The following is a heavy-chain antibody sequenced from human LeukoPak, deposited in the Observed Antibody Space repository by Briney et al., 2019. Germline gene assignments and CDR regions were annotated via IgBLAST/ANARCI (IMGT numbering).Heavy chain of an antibody. D-gene: IGHD1-26*01. Sequence: GGSLRLSCAASEFTFSVYSMNWVRQAPGKGLEWVSFIDSSSSYIYYADSVKGRFTNSRDNAKNSLYLQMNSLRAEDTAVYYCARDLNLVGAYWGQGTLVTVSS. CDR1: EFTFSVYS. V-gene: IGHV3-21*01. CDR2: IDSSSSYI. J-gene: IGHJ4*02. CDR3: ARDLNLVGAY.